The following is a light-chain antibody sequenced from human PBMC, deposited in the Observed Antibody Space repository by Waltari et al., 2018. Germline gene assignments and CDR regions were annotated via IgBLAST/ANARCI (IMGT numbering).Light chain of an antibody. CDR2: WAA. CDR1: QSPFYTSNHKNY. CDR3: QQYSSWT. V-gene: IGKV4-1*01. J-gene: IGKJ1*01. Sequence: DIVLTQSPESLAVSLGERATINCKSSQSPFYTSNHKNYLAWFQQKPGQPPRLLIFWAATRESGVPDRFSASGSGTDFALTISSLQAEDVAVYYCQQYSSWTFGQGTRVDIK.